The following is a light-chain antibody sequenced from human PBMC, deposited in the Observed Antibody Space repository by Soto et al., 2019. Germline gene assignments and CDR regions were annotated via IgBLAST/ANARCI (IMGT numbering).Light chain of an antibody. J-gene: IGLJ1*01. CDR2: RAT. Sequence: CASNTGAVTGDYYPNWFQQKPGQAPRTLIYRATNRYSWTPARFSGSLLGGKAALTLSAVQPEDEADYYCLLAYGGAYVFGSGTKLTVL. V-gene: IGLV7-43*01. CDR1: TGAVTGDYY. CDR3: LLAYGGAYV.